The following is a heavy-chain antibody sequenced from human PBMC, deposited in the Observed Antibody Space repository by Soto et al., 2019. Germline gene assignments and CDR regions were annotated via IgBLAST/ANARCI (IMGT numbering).Heavy chain of an antibody. J-gene: IGHJ4*02. V-gene: IGHV4-31*03. Sequence: SETLSLTCTVSGGSISSGGYYWSWIRQHPGKGLEWIGYIYYSGSTYYNPSLKSRVTISVDTSKNQFSLKLSSVTAADTAVYYCARPNPGQGNYFDYWGQGTLVTVSS. CDR3: ARPNPGQGNYFDY. CDR2: IYYSGST. CDR1: GGSISSGGYY.